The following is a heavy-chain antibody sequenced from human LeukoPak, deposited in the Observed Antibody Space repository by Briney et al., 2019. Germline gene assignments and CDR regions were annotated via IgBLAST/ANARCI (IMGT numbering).Heavy chain of an antibody. Sequence: SGTLSLTCAVSGGSISSSKWWGWVRQSPGKGLEWIGEIYHSGTTHYNPSLKSRVTISVDKSKNQFSLKLSSVTAADTAVYYCANLAGSQSGDDAFDIWGQGTLVTVSS. CDR3: ANLAGSQSGDDAFDI. CDR2: IYHSGTT. J-gene: IGHJ3*02. D-gene: IGHD3-10*01. V-gene: IGHV4-4*02. CDR1: GGSISSSKW.